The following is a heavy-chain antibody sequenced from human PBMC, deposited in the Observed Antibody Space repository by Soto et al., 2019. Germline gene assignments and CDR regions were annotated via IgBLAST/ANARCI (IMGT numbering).Heavy chain of an antibody. J-gene: IGHJ4*02. D-gene: IGHD3-22*01. Sequence: PGGSLRLSCAASGFTFSSYAMRWVRQAPGKGLEWVSAISGSGGSTYYADSVKGRFTISRDNSKNTLYLQMNSLRAEDTAVYYCAKDGGYAYYDSSGYYFGYWGQGNLVTVSS. CDR2: ISGSGGST. CDR1: GFTFSSYA. V-gene: IGHV3-23*01. CDR3: AKDGGYAYYDSSGYYFGY.